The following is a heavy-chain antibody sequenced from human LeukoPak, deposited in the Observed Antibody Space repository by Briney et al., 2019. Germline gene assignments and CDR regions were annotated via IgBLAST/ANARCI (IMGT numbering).Heavy chain of an antibody. CDR2: ISGSGGST. V-gene: IGHV3-23*01. J-gene: IGHJ4*02. Sequence: PGGSLRLSCAASGFTFSSYAMSWVRQAPGKGLEWVSAISGSGGSTYYADSVKGRFTISRDNSKNTLYLQMNSLRAEDTAVYYCATTESGYDYVPFDYWGQGTLVTVPS. CDR3: ATTESGYDYVPFDY. D-gene: IGHD5-12*01. CDR1: GFTFSSYA.